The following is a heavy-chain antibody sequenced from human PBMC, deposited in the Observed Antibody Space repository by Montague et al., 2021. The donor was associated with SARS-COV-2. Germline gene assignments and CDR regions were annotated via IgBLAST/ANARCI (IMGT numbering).Heavy chain of an antibody. CDR1: GGSISSGGYY. V-gene: IGHV4-31*03. J-gene: IGHJ4*02. CDR3: ASNLYQDYYGDSVGYFDY. Sequence: TLSLTCTVSGGSISSGGYYWSWIRQHPGKGLEWIGYIYYSGSTYYNPSLKSRVTISVDTSKNQFSLKLSSVTAADTAVYYCASNLYQDYYGDSVGYFDYWGQGTLVTVSS. D-gene: IGHD4-17*01. CDR2: IYYSGST.